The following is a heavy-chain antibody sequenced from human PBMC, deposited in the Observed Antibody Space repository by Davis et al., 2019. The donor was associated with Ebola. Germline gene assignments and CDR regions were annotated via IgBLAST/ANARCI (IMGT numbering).Heavy chain of an antibody. J-gene: IGHJ6*02. V-gene: IGHV4-30-2*05. CDR3: ARQYYYYYGMDV. CDR1: GGSISSGGYS. Sequence: SETLSLTCAVSGGSISSGGYSWSWIRQPPGKGLEWIGYIYHSGSTYYNPSLKSRVTISVDTSKNQFSLKLSSVTPEDTAVYYCARQYYYYYGMDVWGQGTTVTVSS. CDR2: IYHSGST.